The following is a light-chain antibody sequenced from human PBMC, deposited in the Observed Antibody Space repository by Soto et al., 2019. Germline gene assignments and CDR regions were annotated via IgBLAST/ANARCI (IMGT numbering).Light chain of an antibody. CDR1: NFNVGNNL. V-gene: IGLV1-51*01. J-gene: IGLJ2*01. CDR2: DNN. CDR3: GTWDSSLGGVV. Sequence: QSALTQPPSVSAAPGQKVTISCSGSNFNVGNNLLSWYQQFPGAAPKLIIYDNNKRPSGIPARFSGSKAGTSGTLDITGLQTGDEADYYCGTWDSSLGGVVFGGGTKLTVL.